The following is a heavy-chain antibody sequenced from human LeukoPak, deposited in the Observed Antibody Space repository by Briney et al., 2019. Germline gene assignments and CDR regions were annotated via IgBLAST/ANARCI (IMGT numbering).Heavy chain of an antibody. CDR1: GYTFTSYY. D-gene: IGHD3-22*01. J-gene: IGHJ4*02. Sequence: ASVKVSFKASGYTFTSYYMHWVRQAPGQGLEWMGIINPSGGSTSYAQKFQGRVTMTRDTSTSTVYMELSSLRSEDTAVYYCARDSAFYYDSSGYEDYWGQGTLVTVSS. CDR2: INPSGGST. CDR3: ARDSAFYYDSSGYEDY. V-gene: IGHV1-46*01.